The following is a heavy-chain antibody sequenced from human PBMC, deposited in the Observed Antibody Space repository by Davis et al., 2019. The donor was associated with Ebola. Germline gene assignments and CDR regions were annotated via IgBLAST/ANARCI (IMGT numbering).Heavy chain of an antibody. CDR1: GFTFSTYS. D-gene: IGHD3-16*01. CDR3: ARDRPLDFFFGDYYGMDV. CDR2: ISSDSDYI. J-gene: IGHJ6*02. V-gene: IGHV3-21*01. Sequence: PSETLSLTCAASGFTFSTYSMSWVRQAPGKALEWVSSISSDSDYIYYADSAKGRFTISRDNAKNSLFLQMNSLRAEDTAVYYCARDRPLDFFFGDYYGMDVWGQGTTVTVSS.